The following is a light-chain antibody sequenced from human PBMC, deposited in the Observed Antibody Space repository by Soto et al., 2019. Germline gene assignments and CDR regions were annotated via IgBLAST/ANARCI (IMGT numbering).Light chain of an antibody. J-gene: IGKJ2*01. CDR2: GAS. V-gene: IGKV3-20*01. Sequence: EIVLTQSPGTLSLSPGERATLSCRASQSVSSSYLAWYQQKPGQAPRLLIYGASSRATGIPDRFSGSGSGTDFTLTISRLEPEHFAVYYCQQYCSSPPGYTFGQGTKLEIK. CDR3: QQYCSSPPGYT. CDR1: QSVSSSY.